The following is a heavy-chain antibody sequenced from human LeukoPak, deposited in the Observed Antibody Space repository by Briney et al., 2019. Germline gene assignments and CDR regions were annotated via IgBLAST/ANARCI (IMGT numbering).Heavy chain of an antibody. CDR1: GYTFTGYY. CDR2: INPNTGDT. Sequence: ASVKVSCKASGYTFTGYYMHWVRQAPGQGLEWMGWINPNTGDTNYAEKFQGRVTMTRDTSISTVYMELSRLRSDDTDVYYCARDFYQQNYNWFDPWGQGTLVTVSS. J-gene: IGHJ5*02. CDR3: ARDFYQQNYNWFDP. D-gene: IGHD2-2*01. V-gene: IGHV1-2*02.